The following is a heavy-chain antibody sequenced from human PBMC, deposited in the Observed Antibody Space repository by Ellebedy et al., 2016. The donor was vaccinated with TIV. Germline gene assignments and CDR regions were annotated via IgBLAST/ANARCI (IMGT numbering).Heavy chain of an antibody. J-gene: IGHJ5*02. D-gene: IGHD3-10*01. V-gene: IGHV4-59*12. CDR1: GGSFSGYY. CDR2: ISYSGST. CDR3: AREGTMIRGIKNWFDP. Sequence: SETLSLXXTVYGGSFSGYYWSWIRQPPGKGLEWIGFISYSGSTNYNPSLKSRVTISVDTSKNQFSLQLNSVTPDDTAVYYCAREGTMIRGIKNWFDPWGQGTLVIVSS.